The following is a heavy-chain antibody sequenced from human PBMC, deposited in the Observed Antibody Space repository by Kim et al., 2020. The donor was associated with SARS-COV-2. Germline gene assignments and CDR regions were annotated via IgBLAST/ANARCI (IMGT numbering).Heavy chain of an antibody. V-gene: IGHV4-34*01. D-gene: IGHD2-2*01. CDR1: GGSFSGYY. Sequence: SETLSLTCAVYGGSFSGYYWSWIRQPPGKGLEWIGEINHSGSTNYNPSLKSRVTISVDTSKNQFSLKLSSVTAADTAVYYCARETDLVPAAINWFDPWGQGTLVTVSS. CDR2: INHSGST. CDR3: ARETDLVPAAINWFDP. J-gene: IGHJ5*02.